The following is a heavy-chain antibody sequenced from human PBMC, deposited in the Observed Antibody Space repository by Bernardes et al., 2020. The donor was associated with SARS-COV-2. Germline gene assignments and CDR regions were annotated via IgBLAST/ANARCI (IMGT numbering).Heavy chain of an antibody. CDR1: GYTFTGYY. CDR2: ITPTSGGT. CDR3: ARGEGSTRFDP. V-gene: IGHV1-2*04. D-gene: IGHD1-26*01. J-gene: IGHJ5*02. Sequence: ASVKVSCKASGYTFTGYYMHWVRQAPGQGLEWMGWITPTSGGTTYAQKFQGWVTMTRDTSISTAYMELSRLRSDDTAVYYCARGEGSTRFDPWGQGTLVTVSS.